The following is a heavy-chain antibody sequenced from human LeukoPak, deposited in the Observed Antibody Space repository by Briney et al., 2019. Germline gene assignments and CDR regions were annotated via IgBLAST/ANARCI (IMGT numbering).Heavy chain of an antibody. D-gene: IGHD4-17*01. Sequence: PGGSLRLSCAGPGFRSNMYWMSWVRQAPGKGLEWVSTISDSGRSTYYADSVKGRITISRDNSKNTLYLRMNSLRAEDTAVYYCAKDIKAGNGDSSFDDWGEGTVDPVSS. CDR2: ISDSGRST. CDR1: GFRSNMYW. CDR3: AKDIKAGNGDSSFDD. V-gene: IGHV3-23*01. J-gene: IGHJ4*02.